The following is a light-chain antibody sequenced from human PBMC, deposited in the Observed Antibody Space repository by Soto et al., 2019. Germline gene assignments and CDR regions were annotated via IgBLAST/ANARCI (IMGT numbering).Light chain of an antibody. CDR2: EVS. CDR3: NSFTGTSIYV. J-gene: IGLJ1*01. Sequence: QSALTQPASVSGSPGQSITISCTGTSSDVGDYNYVSWYQQHPGKAPKLMIYEVSNRPSGVSNRFSGSKSGNTASLTISGLQAEDEADYYCNSFTGTSIYVFGTGTKLTVL. CDR1: SSDVGDYNY. V-gene: IGLV2-14*01.